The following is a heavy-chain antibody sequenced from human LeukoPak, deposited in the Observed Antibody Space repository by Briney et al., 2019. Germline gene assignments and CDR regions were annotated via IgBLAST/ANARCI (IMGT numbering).Heavy chain of an antibody. J-gene: IGHJ4*02. CDR3: ARGLDSSGYFDY. D-gene: IGHD3-22*01. Sequence: PSETLSLTCAVYGGSFSGYYWSWIRQPPGKGLEWIGEINHSGSTNYNPSLKSRVTISVGTSKNQFSLKLSSVTAADPAVYYCARGLDSSGYFDYWGQGTLVTVSS. CDR1: GGSFSGYY. CDR2: INHSGST. V-gene: IGHV4-34*01.